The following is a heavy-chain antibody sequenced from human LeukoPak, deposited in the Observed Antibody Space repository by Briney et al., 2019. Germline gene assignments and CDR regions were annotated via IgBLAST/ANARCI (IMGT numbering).Heavy chain of an antibody. CDR1: GITLSNYG. J-gene: IGHJ4*02. CDR3: AKRGVVIRVILVGFHKEAYYFDS. CDR2: ISGSGGST. D-gene: IGHD2-15*01. V-gene: IGHV3-23*01. Sequence: GGPLTLLCAVSGITLSNYGMSWLRQVPGKGVEWVEGISGSGGSTNYAASVKGRFTISRDNGKNTLYLQMNSMKAEDTAVYFCAKRGVVIRVILVGFHKEAYYFDSWGQGVLVTVSS.